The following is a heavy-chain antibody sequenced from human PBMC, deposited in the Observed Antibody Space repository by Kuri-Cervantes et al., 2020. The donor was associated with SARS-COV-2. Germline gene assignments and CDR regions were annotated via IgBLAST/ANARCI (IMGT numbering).Heavy chain of an antibody. Sequence: GESLKISCAASGFTFSDYYMSWIRQAPGRGLEWVSYISSSSSYTNHADSVKGRFTISRDNAKNSLYPQMHNLRAEDTAVYYCARGGMVRGEGYLGQGTLVTVSS. CDR3: ARGGMVRGEGY. V-gene: IGHV3-11*06. D-gene: IGHD3-10*01. J-gene: IGHJ4*02. CDR2: ISSSSSYT. CDR1: GFTFSDYY.